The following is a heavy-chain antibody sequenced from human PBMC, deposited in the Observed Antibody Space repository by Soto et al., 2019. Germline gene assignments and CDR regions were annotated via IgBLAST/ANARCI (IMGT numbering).Heavy chain of an antibody. CDR2: ISSSSSTI. J-gene: IGHJ3*02. V-gene: IGHV3-48*01. D-gene: IGHD3-10*01. CDR1: GFTFSSYS. Sequence: GGSLRLSCAASGFTFSSYSMNWVRQAPGKGLEWVSYISSSSSTIYYADSVKGRFTISRDNAKNSLYLQMNSLRAEDTAVYYCARDQDLEWFGEDAFDIWGQGTMVTVSS. CDR3: ARDQDLEWFGEDAFDI.